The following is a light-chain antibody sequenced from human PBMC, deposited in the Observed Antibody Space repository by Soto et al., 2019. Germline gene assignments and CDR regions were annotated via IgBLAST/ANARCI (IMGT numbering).Light chain of an antibody. CDR3: QQYSDWPLT. J-gene: IGKJ4*01. CDR1: QGVSRF. CDR2: GAS. V-gene: IGKV3-15*01. Sequence: EIVMTQSPATLSVSPGERATLSCWASQGVSRFLAWYQQRPVQAPRLLIYGASTRATGIPARFSGSGSWTEFILTISSLQSEYFAVYYCQQYSDWPLTFGGGTKVEIK.